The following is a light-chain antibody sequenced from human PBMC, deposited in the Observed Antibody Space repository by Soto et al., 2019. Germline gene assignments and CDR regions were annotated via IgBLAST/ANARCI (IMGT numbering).Light chain of an antibody. V-gene: IGLV4-60*03. CDR2: LEGSGTY. CDR1: SGHSSYI. Sequence: QLVLTQASSSSASLGSSVKLTCTLSSGHSSYIIAWHQQQPGKAPRYLMKLEGSGTYNKGSGVPDRFSGSSSGADRYLTISNLQSEDEADYYCETWDSTTRVFGGGTTLTVL. CDR3: ETWDSTTRV. J-gene: IGLJ3*02.